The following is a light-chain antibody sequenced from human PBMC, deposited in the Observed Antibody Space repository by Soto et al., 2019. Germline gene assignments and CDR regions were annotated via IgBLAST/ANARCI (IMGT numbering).Light chain of an antibody. V-gene: IGKV3-11*01. Sequence: EIELSQSLATVSLCPGERATLSCRASQSVSSYLAWYQQKPGQAPRLLIYDASNRATGIPARFSGSGSGTDFTLTISSLEPEDFAVYYCQQYNDWPRTFGQGTKVDIK. J-gene: IGKJ1*01. CDR1: QSVSSY. CDR3: QQYNDWPRT. CDR2: DAS.